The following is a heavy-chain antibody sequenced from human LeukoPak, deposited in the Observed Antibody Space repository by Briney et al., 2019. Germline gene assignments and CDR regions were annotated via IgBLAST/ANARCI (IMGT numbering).Heavy chain of an antibody. Sequence: GGSLRLSCAASGFTFSSYSMNWVRQGPGRGLEWVAVIWDEGSNKYYGDSVKSRFTISRDNSKNTLYLQMNSLRADDTAVYYCARDFYDSGARPGSYFDYWGQGTLVTVSS. CDR3: ARDFYDSGARPGSYFDY. CDR1: GFTFSSYS. D-gene: IGHD3-10*01. V-gene: IGHV3-33*08. J-gene: IGHJ4*02. CDR2: IWDEGSNK.